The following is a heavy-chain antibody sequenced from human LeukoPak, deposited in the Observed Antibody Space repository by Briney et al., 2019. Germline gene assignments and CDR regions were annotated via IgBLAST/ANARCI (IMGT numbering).Heavy chain of an antibody. CDR3: AREHYDYYYMDV. J-gene: IGHJ6*03. Sequence: ASVKVSCKASGGTFSSYAISWVRQAPGQGLEWMGRIIPIFGTANYAQKFQGRVTITTDESTSTAYMELSSLRSEDTAVYYCAREHYDYYYMDVWGKGTTVTVSS. V-gene: IGHV1-69*05. CDR1: GGTFSSYA. CDR2: IIPIFGTA.